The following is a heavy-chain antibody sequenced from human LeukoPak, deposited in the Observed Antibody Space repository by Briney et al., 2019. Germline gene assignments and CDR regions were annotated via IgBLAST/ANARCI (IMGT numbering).Heavy chain of an antibody. V-gene: IGHV1-69*01. D-gene: IGHD1-26*01. CDR1: GGTFSSYA. CDR3: ERGEVRQDYYYYYMDV. CDR2: IIPIFGTA. J-gene: IGHJ6*03. Sequence: SVKVSCKASGGTFSSYAISWMRQAPGQGLEWMGGIIPIFGTANYAQKFQGRVTITADESTSTAYMELSSLRSEDTAVYYCERGEVRQDYYYYYMDVWGKGTTVTVSS.